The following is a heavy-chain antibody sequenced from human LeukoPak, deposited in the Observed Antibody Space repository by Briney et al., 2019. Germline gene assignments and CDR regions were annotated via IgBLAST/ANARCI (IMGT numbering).Heavy chain of an antibody. D-gene: IGHD5-12*01. J-gene: IGHJ4*02. CDR1: GFTFSSYS. CDR3: ARDDWIVATIDRRPGVDY. CDR2: ISSSSSYI. Sequence: GGSLRLSCAASGFTFSSYSMNWVRQAPGKGLEWVSSISSSSSYIYYADSVKGRFTISRDNAKNSLYLQMNSLRAEDTAVYYCARDDWIVATIDRRPGVDYWGQGTLVTVSS. V-gene: IGHV3-21*01.